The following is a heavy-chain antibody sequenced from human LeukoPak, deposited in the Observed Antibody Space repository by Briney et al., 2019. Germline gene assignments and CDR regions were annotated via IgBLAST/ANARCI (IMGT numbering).Heavy chain of an antibody. CDR2: IKQDGSEK. CDR1: GFTFSNAW. V-gene: IGHV3-7*01. Sequence: GGSLRLSCVASGFTFSNAWMSWVRQAPGKGLEWVANIKQDGSEKYYVDSVKGRFTISRDNAKNSLYLQMNSLRAEDTAVYYCARGGPSYDSSGDDAFDIWGQGTMVTVSS. D-gene: IGHD3-22*01. J-gene: IGHJ3*02. CDR3: ARGGPSYDSSGDDAFDI.